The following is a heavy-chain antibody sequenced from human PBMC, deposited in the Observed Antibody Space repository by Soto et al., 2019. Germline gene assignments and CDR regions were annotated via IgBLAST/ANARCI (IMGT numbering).Heavy chain of an antibody. V-gene: IGHV1-46*01. CDR1: GYTFSNYY. Sequence: QVQLVQSGAEVKKPGASVNVSCKASGYTFSNYYIHWVRQAPGQGLEWLGIINSRGGTTSDAQKSHGRVTVPRDTSRTTVYMELSSLRSEDTAMYYCARSFSVTTVFDYWGQGTLVTVSS. D-gene: IGHD4-17*01. CDR3: ARSFSVTTVFDY. CDR2: INSRGGTT. J-gene: IGHJ4*02.